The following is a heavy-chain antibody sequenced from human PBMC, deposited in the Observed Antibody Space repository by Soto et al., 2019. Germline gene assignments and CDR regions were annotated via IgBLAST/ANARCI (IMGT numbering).Heavy chain of an antibody. CDR2: INSDGSST. D-gene: IGHD3-3*01. J-gene: IGHJ6*02. CDR3: ARGPDYDFWSGYYYYYGMDV. CDR1: GFTFSSYW. V-gene: IGHV3-74*01. Sequence: GGSLRLSCAASGFTFSSYWMHWVRQAPGKGLVWVSRINSDGSSTSYADSVKGRFTISRDNAKNTLYLQMNSLRAEDTGVYYCARGPDYDFWSGYYYYYGMDVWGQGTTVTVSS.